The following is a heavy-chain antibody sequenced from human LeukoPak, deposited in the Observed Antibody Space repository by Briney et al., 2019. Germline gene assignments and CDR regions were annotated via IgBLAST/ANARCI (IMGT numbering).Heavy chain of an antibody. Sequence: GGSLRLSCAASGFTVSSNYMSWVRQAPGKGLEWVSVIYSGGSTYSADSVEGRFTISRDNSKNTLYLQMNSLRAEDTAVYYCARVRQWLTYYFDYWGQGTLVTVSS. CDR2: IYSGGST. D-gene: IGHD6-19*01. V-gene: IGHV3-66*01. J-gene: IGHJ4*02. CDR3: ARVRQWLTYYFDY. CDR1: GFTVSSNY.